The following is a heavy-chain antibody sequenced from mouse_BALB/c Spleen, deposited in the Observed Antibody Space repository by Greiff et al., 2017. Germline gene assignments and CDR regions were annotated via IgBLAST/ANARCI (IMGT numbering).Heavy chain of an antibody. D-gene: IGHD2-4*01. V-gene: IGHV1S81*02. CDR2: FNPSNGRT. CDR3: ARFSTMITTDSFYAMDY. J-gene: IGHJ4*01. Sequence: QVQLQQPGAELVKPGASVKLSCKASGYTFTSYWMHWVKQRPGQGLEWIGEFNPSNGRTNYNEKFKSKATLTVDKSSSTAYMQLSSLTSEDSAVYYCARFSTMITTDSFYAMDYWGQGTSVTVSS. CDR1: GYTFTSYW.